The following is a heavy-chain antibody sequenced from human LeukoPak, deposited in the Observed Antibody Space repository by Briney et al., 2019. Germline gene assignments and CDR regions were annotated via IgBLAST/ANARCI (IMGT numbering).Heavy chain of an antibody. CDR1: GFTFSSYW. Sequence: GGSLRLSCAASGFTFSSYWMSWVRQAPGEGLEWVAKINQDGTEKAYVDSVRGRFTISRDNAKNSLFLQMNSLRAEDTAVYYCARGYYDSSGYHWGTGWFDPWGQGTLVTVSS. V-gene: IGHV3-7*03. CDR3: ARGYYDSSGYHWGTGWFDP. CDR2: INQDGTEK. J-gene: IGHJ5*02. D-gene: IGHD3-22*01.